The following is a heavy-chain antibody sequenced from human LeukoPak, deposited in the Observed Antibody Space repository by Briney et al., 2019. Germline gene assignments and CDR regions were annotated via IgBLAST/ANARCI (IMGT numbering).Heavy chain of an antibody. Sequence: ASVTVSCKASGYTFTSYDINWVRQATGQGLEWMGWMNPNSGNTGYAQKLQGRVTMTRNTSISTAYMELSSLRSEDTAVYYCARRPKGAVAGRNWFDPWGQGTLVTVSS. CDR3: ARRPKGAVAGRNWFDP. D-gene: IGHD6-19*01. CDR2: MNPNSGNT. V-gene: IGHV1-8*01. CDR1: GYTFTSYD. J-gene: IGHJ5*02.